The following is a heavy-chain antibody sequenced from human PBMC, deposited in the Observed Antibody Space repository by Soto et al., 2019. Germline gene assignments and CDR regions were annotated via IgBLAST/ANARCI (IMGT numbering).Heavy chain of an antibody. J-gene: IGHJ3*02. D-gene: IGHD3-16*01. Sequence: SETLSLTCTVSGGSISSYYWSWIRQPPGKGLEWIGYIYYSGSTNYNPSLKSRVTISVDTSKNQFSLKLSSVTAADTAVYYCARPGERKRPYDAFDIWGQGTMVTVSS. CDR2: IYYSGST. CDR3: ARPGERKRPYDAFDI. V-gene: IGHV4-59*08. CDR1: GGSISSYY.